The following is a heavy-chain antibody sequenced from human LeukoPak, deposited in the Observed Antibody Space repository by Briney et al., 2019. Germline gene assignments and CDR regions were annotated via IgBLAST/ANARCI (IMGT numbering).Heavy chain of an antibody. Sequence: GGSLRLSCAASGFTFCSYAMSWVRQAPGKGLEWVSAISGSGGVTNYADSVKGRFTISRDNSRNTLYLQMNSLRAEDTAVYYCANNWNYFPYWGQGTLVTVSS. CDR3: ANNWNYFPY. V-gene: IGHV3-23*01. D-gene: IGHD1-20*01. CDR2: ISGSGGVT. CDR1: GFTFCSYA. J-gene: IGHJ4*02.